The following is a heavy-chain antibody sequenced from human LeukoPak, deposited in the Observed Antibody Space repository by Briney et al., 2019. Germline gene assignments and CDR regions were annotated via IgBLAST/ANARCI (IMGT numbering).Heavy chain of an antibody. Sequence: PGRSLRLSCVASGFSFGNFAMHWVRQAPGKGLEWMAVISYDGNNKDYTDSVKGRFTISRDNSKNTLYLQMNSLRNEDTAVYYCAKDIGYYYDRGGAFDIWGQGTMVTVSS. CDR1: GFSFGNFA. V-gene: IGHV3-30-3*01. J-gene: IGHJ3*02. CDR3: AKDIGYYYDRGGAFDI. D-gene: IGHD3-22*01. CDR2: ISYDGNNK.